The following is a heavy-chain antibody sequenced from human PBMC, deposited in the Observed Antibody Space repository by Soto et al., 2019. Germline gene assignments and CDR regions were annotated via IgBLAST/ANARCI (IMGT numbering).Heavy chain of an antibody. CDR1: GGSFSGYY. D-gene: IGHD3-3*01. CDR3: ARGSGYYYYYGMDV. Sequence: SETLSLTCAVYGGSFSGYYWSWIRQPPGKGLEWIGEINHSGSTNYNPSLKSRVTISVDTSKNQFSLKLSSVTAADTAVYYCARGSGYYYYYGMDVWGQGTMVTVSS. CDR2: INHSGST. J-gene: IGHJ6*02. V-gene: IGHV4-34*01.